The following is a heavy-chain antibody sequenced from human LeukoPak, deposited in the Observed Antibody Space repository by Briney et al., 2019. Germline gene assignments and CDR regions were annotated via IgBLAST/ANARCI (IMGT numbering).Heavy chain of an antibody. D-gene: IGHD3-22*01. J-gene: IGHJ4*02. Sequence: SETLSLTCTVSGGSISSYYWSWIRQPPGKGLEWIGYIYYSGSTNYNPSLKSRVTISVDTSKNQFSLKLSSVTAADTAVYYCASSSRHYYDSSGCFDYWGQGTLVTVSS. V-gene: IGHV4-59*01. CDR1: GGSISSYY. CDR2: IYYSGST. CDR3: ASSSRHYYDSSGCFDY.